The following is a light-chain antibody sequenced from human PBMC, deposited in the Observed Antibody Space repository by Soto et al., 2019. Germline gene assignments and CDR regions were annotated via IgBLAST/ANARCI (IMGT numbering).Light chain of an antibody. CDR1: SGSIASNY. J-gene: IGLJ2*01. V-gene: IGLV6-57*02. Sequence: NFMLTQPHSLSESPGKTVTISCTGSSGSIASNYVQWYQQRPGSAPTTVIYENKLRPSGVPDRFSGSIDSSSNSASLTISGLQAEDEADYYCQSYDTSMHVIFGGGTKLTVL. CDR2: ENK. CDR3: QSYDTSMHVI.